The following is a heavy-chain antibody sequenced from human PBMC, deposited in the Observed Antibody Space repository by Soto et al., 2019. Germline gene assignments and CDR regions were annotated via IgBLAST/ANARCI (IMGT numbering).Heavy chain of an antibody. D-gene: IGHD2-15*01. Sequence: SETLSLTCTVSGDFLSSYYWSWIRQSPVKGLEWIGYIYYSGITNYNASLKSRVTMSIDTSKNQFSLKLNSVTAADTAAYFCARGGCSGGSCQAIDYWGPGTLVTVSS. CDR3: ARGGCSGGSCQAIDY. J-gene: IGHJ4*02. CDR1: GDFLSSYY. CDR2: IYYSGIT. V-gene: IGHV4-59*01.